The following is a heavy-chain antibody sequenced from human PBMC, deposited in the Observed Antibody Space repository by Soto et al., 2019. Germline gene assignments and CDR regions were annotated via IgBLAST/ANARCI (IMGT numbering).Heavy chain of an antibody. CDR3: GRDRPDIVVGGDAFDI. CDR1: GFTFSDYY. CDR2: ISSSGSTI. Sequence: QVQLVESGGGLVKPGGSLRLSCAASGFTFSDYYMSWIRQAPGKGLEWVSYISSSGSTIYYADSVKGRCTISRDNAKNSLDRQMNRLGGEDTAVDYCGRDRPDIVVGGDAFDIWGQGTMVTVSS. V-gene: IGHV3-11*01. J-gene: IGHJ3*02. D-gene: IGHD2-2*01.